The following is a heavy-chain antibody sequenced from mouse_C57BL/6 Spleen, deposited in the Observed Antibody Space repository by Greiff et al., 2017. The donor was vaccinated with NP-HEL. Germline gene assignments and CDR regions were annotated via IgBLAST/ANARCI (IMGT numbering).Heavy chain of an antibody. CDR2: INPGSGGT. Sequence: QVQLQQSGAELVRPGTSVKVSCKASGYAFTNYLIEWVKQRPGQGLEWIGVINPGSGGTNYNEKFKGKATLTADKSSSTAYMQLSSLTSEDSAVYFCARGGGLLSWFAYWGQGTLVTVSA. J-gene: IGHJ3*01. D-gene: IGHD2-3*01. CDR1: GYAFTNYL. V-gene: IGHV1-54*01. CDR3: ARGGGLLSWFAY.